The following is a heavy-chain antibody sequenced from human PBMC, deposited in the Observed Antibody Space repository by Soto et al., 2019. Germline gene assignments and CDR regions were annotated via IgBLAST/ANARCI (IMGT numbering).Heavy chain of an antibody. J-gene: IGHJ4*02. CDR2: SSGSGGRR. CDR1: GFTFSSNV. CDR3: AKDIVVVVAANYVY. V-gene: IGHV3-23*01. D-gene: IGHD2-15*01. Sequence: PGGTLSLSCAVSGFTFSSNVMSWGRHAQGKGKEWVSASSGSGGRRSYSDSVKSRCTISRVNSKNTLSLQMHSLRAEDTALYYCAKDIVVVVAANYVYWGQGTLVTVSS.